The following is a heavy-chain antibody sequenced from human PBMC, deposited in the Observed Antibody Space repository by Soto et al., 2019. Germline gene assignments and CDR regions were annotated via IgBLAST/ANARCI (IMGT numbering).Heavy chain of an antibody. D-gene: IGHD2-15*01. CDR1: GYTFSDYD. Sequence: QVQLVQSGAEVKKPGASMKVSCKASGYTFSDYDMHWVRQAPGQGLECMGWISPNNGATNYAQKFQDRVTMTRDASITTAYMELSRLRSDDTAVYYCARGGEFCSTGSCNSSLGGAFDVWGQGTTVTVSS. J-gene: IGHJ3*01. CDR3: ARGGEFCSTGSCNSSLGGAFDV. CDR2: ISPNNGAT. V-gene: IGHV1-2*02.